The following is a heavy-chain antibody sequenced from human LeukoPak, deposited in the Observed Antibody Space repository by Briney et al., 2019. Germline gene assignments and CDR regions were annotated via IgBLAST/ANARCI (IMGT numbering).Heavy chain of an antibody. CDR1: GGSISSGSYY. J-gene: IGHJ4*02. CDR3: ARDRGMRRYFDY. Sequence: SQTLSLTCTVSGGSISSGSYYWSWIRQPAGKGLAWIGRIYTSGSTNYNPSLKSRVTISVDTSKNQFSLKLSSVTAADTAVYYCARDRGMRRYFDYWGQGTLVTVSS. D-gene: IGHD5-24*01. V-gene: IGHV4-61*02. CDR2: IYTSGST.